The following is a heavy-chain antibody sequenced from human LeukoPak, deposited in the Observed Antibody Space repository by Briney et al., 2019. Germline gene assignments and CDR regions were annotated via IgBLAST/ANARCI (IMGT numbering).Heavy chain of an antibody. CDR1: GGSISSYY. CDR3: ARRGFRTLDYYDSSGYYSYFDY. J-gene: IGHJ4*02. V-gene: IGHV4-59*01. Sequence: SETLSLTCTVSGGSISSYYWSWIRQPPGKGLEWIGYIYYSGSTNYNPSLKSRVTILVDTSKNQFSLKLTSVTAADTAVYYCARRGFRTLDYYDSSGYYSYFDYWGQGTLVTVSS. CDR2: IYYSGST. D-gene: IGHD3-22*01.